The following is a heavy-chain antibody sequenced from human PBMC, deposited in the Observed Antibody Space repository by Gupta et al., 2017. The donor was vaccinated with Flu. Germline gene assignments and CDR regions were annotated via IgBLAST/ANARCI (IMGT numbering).Heavy chain of an antibody. J-gene: IGHJ4*02. CDR3: ARWSSTRFDY. CDR1: GGSISSGSYY. Sequence: QVQLQESGPGLVKPSQTLSLTCTVSGGSISSGSYYWTWIRQPAGKGLEWIGRIETSGSTNYNPSLKSRVTILVDTSKNQFSLKVSSVTAADTAVYYCARWSSTRFDYWGQGTVVTVSS. V-gene: IGHV4-61*02. CDR2: IETSGST. D-gene: IGHD2-2*01.